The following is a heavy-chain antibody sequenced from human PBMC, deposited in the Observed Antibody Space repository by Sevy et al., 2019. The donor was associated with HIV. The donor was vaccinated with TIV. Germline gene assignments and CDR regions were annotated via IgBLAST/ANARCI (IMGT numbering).Heavy chain of an antibody. D-gene: IGHD2-15*01. CDR3: ARDPGIVVVVAGTFDY. Sequence: ASVKVSCKASGYTFTSYGISWVRQAPGQGLEWMGWIGAYNGNTNYAQKLQGRVTMTTDTSTSTAYMELRSLRSDDTAVYYCARDPGIVVVVAGTFDYWGQGTLVTVSS. J-gene: IGHJ4*02. V-gene: IGHV1-18*04. CDR2: IGAYNGNT. CDR1: GYTFTSYG.